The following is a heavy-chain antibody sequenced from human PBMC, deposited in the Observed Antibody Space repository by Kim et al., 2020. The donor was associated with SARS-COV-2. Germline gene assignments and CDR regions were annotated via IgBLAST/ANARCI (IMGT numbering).Heavy chain of an antibody. J-gene: IGHJ6*02. CDR1: GLTVASTF. CDR2: INSGGDT. D-gene: IGHD3-10*01. CDR3: VREYYYKLDV. Sequence: WRSLRLSCITSGLTVASTFMNWVRQAPGKGLEWVALINSGGDTRYADSVRGRFTISRDNSKNILFLQLNSLGVEDTAVYYCVREYYYKLDVWGQGTTVTVSS. V-gene: IGHV3-53*01.